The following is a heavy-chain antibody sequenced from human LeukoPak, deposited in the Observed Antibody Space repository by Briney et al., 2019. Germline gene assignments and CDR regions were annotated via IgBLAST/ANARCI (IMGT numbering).Heavy chain of an antibody. Sequence: PSETLSLTCTVSGGSISSCYWSWVRQPPGEGLEWIGYIYYSGSTNYNPSLKSRVIISVDTSKNQFSLKLSSVTAADTAVYYCARDGPSIAFDYWGQGTLVTASS. J-gene: IGHJ4*02. CDR3: ARDGPSIAFDY. V-gene: IGHV4-59*01. CDR2: IYYSGST. D-gene: IGHD6-13*01. CDR1: GGSISSCY.